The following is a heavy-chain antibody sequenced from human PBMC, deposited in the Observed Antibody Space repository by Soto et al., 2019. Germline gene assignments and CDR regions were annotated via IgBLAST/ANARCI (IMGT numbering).Heavy chain of an antibody. Sequence: GSLRLSCVGSGFIFSSFTMTWVRQAPGMGLQYLASISKSSSLIYYADSVRGRFIISRDNSKDSVFLRMYSLRAEDTAMYYCVRGDDRVDWGQGTLVTVSS. CDR2: ISKSSSLI. CDR1: GFIFSSFT. V-gene: IGHV3-21*01. D-gene: IGHD1-1*01. J-gene: IGHJ4*02. CDR3: VRGDDRVD.